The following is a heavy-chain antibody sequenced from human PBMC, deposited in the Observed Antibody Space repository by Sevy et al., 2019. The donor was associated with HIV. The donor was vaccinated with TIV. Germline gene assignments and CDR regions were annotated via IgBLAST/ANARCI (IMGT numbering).Heavy chain of an antibody. J-gene: IGHJ6*02. V-gene: IGHV4-34*01. CDR3: ARLYYYYYGMDV. CDR2: INHSGST. Sequence: SETLSLTCAVYGGSFSGYYWNWIRQTPGKGLEWIGEINHSGSTNYNPSLKSRVTISVDTSKNQFSLKLSSVTAADTAVYYCARLYYYYYGMDVWGQGTTVTVSS. CDR1: GGSFSGYY.